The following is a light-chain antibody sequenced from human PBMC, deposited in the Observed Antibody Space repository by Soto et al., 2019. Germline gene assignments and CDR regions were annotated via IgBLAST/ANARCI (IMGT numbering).Light chain of an antibody. CDR1: QSVSSY. V-gene: IGKV3-11*01. CDR3: QQRSKWRT. J-gene: IGKJ1*01. CDR2: DAS. Sequence: EILFTQSPATLCLSPGERATLSCRASQSVSSYLAWYQQKPGQAPRLLIYDASKRATGIPARFSGSGFGTDYTLTISSLEPEDFAVYYCQQRSKWRTFGQGTKVDIK.